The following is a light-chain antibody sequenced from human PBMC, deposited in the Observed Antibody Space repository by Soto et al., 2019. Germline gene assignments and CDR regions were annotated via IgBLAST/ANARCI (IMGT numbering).Light chain of an antibody. CDR3: QLYFSSPPAYT. V-gene: IGKV3-20*01. J-gene: IGKJ2*01. CDR1: QSVRSTY. CDR2: GAS. Sequence: ESVLTQSPGTLSLSPGERATLSCRASQSVRSTYLAWYQQKPGQAPRLLIYGASNRATGIPDRLSGSGSGTAFALSISRLGPEDFAVYYCQLYFSSPPAYTFGQGTKLEIK.